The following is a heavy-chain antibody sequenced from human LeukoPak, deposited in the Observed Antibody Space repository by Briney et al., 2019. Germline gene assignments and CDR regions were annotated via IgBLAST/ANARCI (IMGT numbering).Heavy chain of an antibody. CDR3: ARLVRGLRYFDY. CDR1: GGSINSRSHY. V-gene: IGHV4-39*01. CDR2: IYYSGSA. Sequence: SETLSLTCIVSGGSINSRSHYWGWIRQPPGKGLEWIGNIYYSGSAYYNPSLKSRVTISVDTSKNQFSLKLSSVTAADTAVYYCARLVRGLRYFDYWGQGTLVTVSS. J-gene: IGHJ4*02. D-gene: IGHD3-10*01.